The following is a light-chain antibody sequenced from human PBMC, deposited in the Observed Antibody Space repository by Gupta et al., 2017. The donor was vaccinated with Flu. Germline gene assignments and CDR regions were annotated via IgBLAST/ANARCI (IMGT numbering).Light chain of an antibody. CDR3: VMYMGSGSWV. CDR2: STN. CDR1: SGSVSTSYY. Sequence: QTVVTHEPSFSVSPGGTVTLTCGLSSGSVSTSYYPSWYQQNPGQAPRTLIYSTNTRSSGVPERFSGSILGNKAALTITGAQADDEADYYCVMYMGSGSWVFGGGTKLTVL. V-gene: IGLV8-61*01. J-gene: IGLJ3*02.